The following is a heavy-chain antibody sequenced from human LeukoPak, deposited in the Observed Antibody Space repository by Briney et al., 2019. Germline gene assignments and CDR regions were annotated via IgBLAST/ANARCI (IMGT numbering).Heavy chain of an antibody. CDR2: ISYDGSNK. V-gene: IGHV3-30*18. D-gene: IGHD3-10*01. CDR1: GFTFSSYG. Sequence: PGRSLRLSCAASGFTFSSYGMHWVRQAPGKGLEWVAVISYDGSNKYYADSVKGRFTISRDNSKNTLYLQMNSLRAEDTAVYYCAKDGSRGYCGSGNRWFDPWGQGTLVTVSS. J-gene: IGHJ5*02. CDR3: AKDGSRGYCGSGNRWFDP.